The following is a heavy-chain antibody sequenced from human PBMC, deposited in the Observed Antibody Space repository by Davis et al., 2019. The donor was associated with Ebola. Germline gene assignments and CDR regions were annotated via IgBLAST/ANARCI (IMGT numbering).Heavy chain of an antibody. Sequence: AASVKVSCKTSGFNFTTSVIHWVRQAPGQRPEWMGWINAGTGNTRYSQKFQGRVTITRDTSASTGNIELSSLTSEDTAVYYCARGGFCSGPGCYPGEYWGQGTRITVSS. J-gene: IGHJ4*02. CDR3: ARGGFCSGPGCYPGEY. CDR1: GFNFTTSV. V-gene: IGHV1-3*01. CDR2: INAGTGNT. D-gene: IGHD2-15*01.